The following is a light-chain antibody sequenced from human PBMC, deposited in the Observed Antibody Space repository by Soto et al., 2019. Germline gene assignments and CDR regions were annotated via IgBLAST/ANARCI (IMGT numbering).Light chain of an antibody. Sequence: QSALTQPASVSGSPGQSITISCAGSNSDIGGYNFVSWYQQHPGKAPKIIIFEVNNRPSGISNRFSGSKSGNTASLTISGLQAEDEADYYCFSYRSSTTDVFGSGTKVTVL. J-gene: IGLJ1*01. CDR1: NSDIGGYNF. CDR2: EVN. V-gene: IGLV2-14*01. CDR3: FSYRSSTTDV.